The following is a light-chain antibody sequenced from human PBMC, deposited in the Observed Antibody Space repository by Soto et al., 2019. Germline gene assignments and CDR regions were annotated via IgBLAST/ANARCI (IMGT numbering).Light chain of an antibody. V-gene: IGKV1-5*03. CDR2: KAS. CDR1: QSISGR. J-gene: IGKJ1*01. CDR3: QQYNDYWT. Sequence: DIQMTQSRASLSASVGDRVSVTFRASQSISGRLAWYQQRPGKAPKLMIYKASTLESGVPSRFSGSGSGTDFTLTISSLQPDDFATYYCQQYNDYWTFGQGTKVEVK.